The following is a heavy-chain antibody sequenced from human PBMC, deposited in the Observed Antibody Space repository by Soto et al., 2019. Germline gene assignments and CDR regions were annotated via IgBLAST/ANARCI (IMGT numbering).Heavy chain of an antibody. D-gene: IGHD6-13*01. J-gene: IGHJ6*02. V-gene: IGHV3-23*01. CDR1: GFTFSSYA. CDR3: AKDWRDSSSWFRRNYYYGMDV. Sequence: TGGSLRLSCAASGFTFSSYAMSWVRQAPGKGLEWVSAISGSGGSTYYADSVKGRFTISRDNSKNTLYLQMNSLRAEDTAVYYCAKDWRDSSSWFRRNYYYGMDVWGQGTTVTVSS. CDR2: ISGSGGST.